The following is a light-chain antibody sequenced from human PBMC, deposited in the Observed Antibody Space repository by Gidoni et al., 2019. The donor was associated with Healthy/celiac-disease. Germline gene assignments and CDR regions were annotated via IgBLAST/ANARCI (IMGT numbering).Light chain of an antibody. J-gene: IGKJ2*01. CDR1: QSVSSN. CDR3: QQYNNWPPYT. V-gene: IGKV3-15*01. CDR2: GAS. Sequence: EIVMTQSPATMSVSPEACATLSCSASQSVSSNLAWYQQKPGQAPRLLIYGASTRATGIPARCSGSGSGTEFTITISSLQSEDFAVYYCQQYNNWPPYTFGQGTKLEIK.